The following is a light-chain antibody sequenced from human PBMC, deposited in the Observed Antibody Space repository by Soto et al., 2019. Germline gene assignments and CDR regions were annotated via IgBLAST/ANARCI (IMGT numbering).Light chain of an antibody. J-gene: IGKJ2*01. CDR2: KAS. CDR1: QSIGDA. V-gene: IGKV1-5*03. CDR3: QQYYRYLT. Sequence: DIQMTQSPSTLSASVGDRVTVTCRASQSIGDALAWYQQKPGKAPNLLISKASTLESGVPSRFSGNGSGTEFTLTISSLQPDDFTTYYCQQYYRYLTFGQGTKLEI.